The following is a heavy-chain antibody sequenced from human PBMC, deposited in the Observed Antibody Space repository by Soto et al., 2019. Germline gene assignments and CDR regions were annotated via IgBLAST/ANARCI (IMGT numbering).Heavy chain of an antibody. V-gene: IGHV1-8*01. CDR1: GNTFTNYD. J-gene: IGHJ5*02. D-gene: IGHD4-17*01. CDR3: ARGVKYGAYSRWFDP. Sequence: QVQLVQSGAEVKKPGASVKVSCKASGNTFTNYDINWVRQATGQGLEYLGWMNPNSGDTAYVQKFQGRVTMTWDTSITTAYMELHSLRSEDTAVYFCARGVKYGAYSRWFDPWGQGTLVTVSS. CDR2: MNPNSGDT.